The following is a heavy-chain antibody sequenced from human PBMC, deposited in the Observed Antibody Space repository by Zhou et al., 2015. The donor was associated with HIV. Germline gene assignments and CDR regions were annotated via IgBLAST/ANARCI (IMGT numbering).Heavy chain of an antibody. D-gene: IGHD3-22*01. CDR2: ISGSGGII. J-gene: IGHJ4*02. CDR3: ATAFDSNGPVPY. CDR1: GFTFSDHY. Sequence: QVQLVESGGGLVKPGGSLRLSCAASGFTFSDHYMSWIRQGPGKGLEWVSYISGSGGIIYYGDSVKGRCTISRDNARNSLYLQMSSLRAEDTAVYYCATAFDSNGPVPYCGQGTLVTVSS. V-gene: IGHV3-11*01.